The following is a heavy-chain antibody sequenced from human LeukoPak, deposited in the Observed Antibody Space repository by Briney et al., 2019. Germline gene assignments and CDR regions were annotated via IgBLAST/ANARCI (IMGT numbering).Heavy chain of an antibody. Sequence: GGSLRLSCAASGFTFSSYAMHWVRQAPGKGLEWVAVISYDGSNKYYADSVKGRFTISRDNSKNTLYLQMNSLRAEDTAVYYCARAHYDFWSGYYFDCWGQGTLVTVSS. CDR3: ARAHYDFWSGYYFDC. V-gene: IGHV3-30*14. D-gene: IGHD3-3*01. J-gene: IGHJ4*02. CDR2: ISYDGSNK. CDR1: GFTFSSYA.